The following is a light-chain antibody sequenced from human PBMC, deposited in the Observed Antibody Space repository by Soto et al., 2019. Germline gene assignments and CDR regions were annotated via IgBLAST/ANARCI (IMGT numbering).Light chain of an antibody. CDR1: SSDVGGYNY. CDR2: EVS. Sequence: QSALTQPPSASGSPGQSVTISCTGTSSDVGGYNYVSWYQQHPGKAPKLMIYEVSKRPSGGPHRFSGSKSGNTASLTVSGLQAEDEADYYCSSYAGSNNFVVFGGGTKVTVL. CDR3: SSYAGSNNFVV. V-gene: IGLV2-8*01. J-gene: IGLJ2*01.